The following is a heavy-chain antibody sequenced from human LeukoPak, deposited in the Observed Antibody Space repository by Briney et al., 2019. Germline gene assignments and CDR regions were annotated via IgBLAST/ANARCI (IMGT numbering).Heavy chain of an antibody. CDR3: ATYGSGSYYNAIFDY. Sequence: PGGSLRLSCAASGFTFSSYWMSWVRQAPGKGLEWVANIKQDGSEKYYVDSVKGRFTISRDNAKNSLYLQMNSLRAEDTAVYYCATYGSGSYYNAIFDYWGQGTLVTVSS. V-gene: IGHV3-7*01. CDR2: IKQDGSEK. J-gene: IGHJ4*02. CDR1: GFTFSSYW. D-gene: IGHD3-10*01.